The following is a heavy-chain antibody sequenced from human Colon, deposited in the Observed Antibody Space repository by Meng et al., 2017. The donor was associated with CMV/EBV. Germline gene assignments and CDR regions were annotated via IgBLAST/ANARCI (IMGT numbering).Heavy chain of an antibody. V-gene: IGHV3-23*01. D-gene: IGHD3-3*01. J-gene: IGHJ4*02. CDR2: ISGSGLTT. CDR3: ATGADLHTFWNGFAY. Sequence: GESLKISCISSQFTISHLWMNWVRQTPGKGLEWVSSISGSGLTTFYSDAVKGRFSISRDNSRNTLYLQINSLRADDTAVYYCATGADLHTFWNGFAYWGQGAVVTVSS. CDR1: QFTISHLW.